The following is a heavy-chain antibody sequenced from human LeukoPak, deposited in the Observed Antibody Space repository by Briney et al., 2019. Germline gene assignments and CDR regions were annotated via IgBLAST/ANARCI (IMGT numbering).Heavy chain of an antibody. J-gene: IGHJ6*02. V-gene: IGHV4-59*01. CDR2: IYYSGST. CDR3: ARDTIAAAGYYYYYYYGMDV. D-gene: IGHD6-13*01. Sequence: SETLSLTCTVSGGSISSYYWSWIRQPPGKGLEWIGYIYYSGSTNYNPSLKSRVTISVDTSKNQFSLKLSSVTAADTAVYYCARDTIAAAGYYYYYYYGMDVWGQGTTVTVSS. CDR1: GGSISSYY.